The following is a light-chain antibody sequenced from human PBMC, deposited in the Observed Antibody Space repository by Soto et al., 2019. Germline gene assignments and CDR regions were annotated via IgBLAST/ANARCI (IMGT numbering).Light chain of an antibody. CDR1: SSDVGRYNY. Sequence: QSVLTQPASVSGSPGQSITISCTGTSSDVGRYNYVSWYQQHPGNAPQLMIYDVSIRPSGVSDRFSRSKSGNTAFLTISVLQAEDEADYYCSSYASSSTVVFGGGTKLT. CDR2: DVS. CDR3: SSYASSSTVV. V-gene: IGLV2-14*03. J-gene: IGLJ3*02.